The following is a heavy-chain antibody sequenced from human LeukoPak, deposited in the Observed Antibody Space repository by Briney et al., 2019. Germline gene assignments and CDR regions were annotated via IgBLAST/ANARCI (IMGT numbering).Heavy chain of an antibody. D-gene: IGHD3-16*02. Sequence: RASVKVSCKASGYTFTGYYMHWVRQAPGQGREWMGWINTNTGNPTYARGFTGRFVFSLDTSVSTAYLQISSLKAEDTAVYYCARGKTYYDYVWGSYRPDPGAFDIWGQGTMVTVSS. J-gene: IGHJ3*02. CDR1: GYTFTGYY. CDR3: ARGKTYYDYVWGSYRPDPGAFDI. V-gene: IGHV7-4-1*02. CDR2: INTNTGNP.